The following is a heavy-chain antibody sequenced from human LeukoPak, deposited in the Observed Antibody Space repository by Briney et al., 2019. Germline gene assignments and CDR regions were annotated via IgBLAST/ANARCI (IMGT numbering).Heavy chain of an antibody. CDR3: ARVNSDYVGPGYYYVMDV. V-gene: IGHV1-2*02. CDR1: GYTFTGYY. CDR2: INPHSGGT. J-gene: IGHJ6*02. Sequence: ASVKVSCKASGYTFTGYYMHWVRQAPGQGLEWMGWINPHSGGTNYAQKFQGRVTMTRDTSISTAYMELSRLTSDDTAVYYCARVNSDYVGPGYYYVMDVWGQGTTVSVSS. D-gene: IGHD5-12*01.